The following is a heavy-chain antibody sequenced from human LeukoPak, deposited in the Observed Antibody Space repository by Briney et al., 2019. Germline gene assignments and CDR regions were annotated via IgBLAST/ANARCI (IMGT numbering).Heavy chain of an antibody. CDR3: ARGLGDYGPDSNYYYGMDV. D-gene: IGHD4-17*01. CDR1: GFTFSSYAM. CDR2: IYHSGST. J-gene: IGHJ6*04. V-gene: IGHV4-4*02. Sequence: GSLRLSCAASGFTFSSYAMSWVRQPPGKGLEWIGEIYHSGSTNYNPSLKSRVTISVDKSKNQFSLKLSSVTAADTAVYYCARGLGDYGPDSNYYYGMDVWGKGTTVTVSS.